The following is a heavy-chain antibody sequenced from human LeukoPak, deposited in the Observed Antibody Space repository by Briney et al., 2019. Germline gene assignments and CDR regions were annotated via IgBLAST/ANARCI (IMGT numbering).Heavy chain of an antibody. CDR3: ARASKVGTTVTYFDY. J-gene: IGHJ4*02. CDR1: GFTFSSYS. Sequence: GGSLRLSCAASGFTFSSYSMKWVRQAPGKGLEWVSYISSSGSTIYYADSVKGRFTIYRDNAKNSLYLQMNSLRDEDTAVYYCARASKVGTTVTYFDYWGQGTLVTVSS. D-gene: IGHD1-26*01. V-gene: IGHV3-48*02. CDR2: ISSSGSTI.